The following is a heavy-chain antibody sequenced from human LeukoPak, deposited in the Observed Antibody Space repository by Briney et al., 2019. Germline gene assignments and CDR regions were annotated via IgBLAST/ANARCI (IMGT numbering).Heavy chain of an antibody. J-gene: IGHJ3*02. Sequence: PSETLSLTCAVYGGSFSGYYWSWIRQPPGKGLEWIGEINHSGSTNYNPSLKSRVTISVDTSKNQFSLKLSSVTAADTAVYYCARGHPRFIVVVPAAKSDAFDIWGQGTMVTVSP. D-gene: IGHD2-2*01. CDR3: ARGHPRFIVVVPAAKSDAFDI. CDR1: GGSFSGYY. V-gene: IGHV4-34*01. CDR2: INHSGST.